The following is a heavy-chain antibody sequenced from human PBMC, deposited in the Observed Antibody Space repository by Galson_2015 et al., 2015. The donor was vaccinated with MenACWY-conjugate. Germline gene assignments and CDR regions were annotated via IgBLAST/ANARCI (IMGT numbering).Heavy chain of an antibody. Sequence: SLRLSCAASGFTFTSHALHWVRQAPGKGLQWVAVISSDTTGKFYAESVRGRSSISRDNYKNTVSLQMNSLRRDDTALYHCVRAEYAGVWGAFDHWGQGTLVTVSS. V-gene: IGHV3-30*01. CDR2: ISSDTTGK. CDR3: VRAEYAGVWGAFDH. D-gene: IGHD3-16*01. J-gene: IGHJ5*02. CDR1: GFTFTSHA.